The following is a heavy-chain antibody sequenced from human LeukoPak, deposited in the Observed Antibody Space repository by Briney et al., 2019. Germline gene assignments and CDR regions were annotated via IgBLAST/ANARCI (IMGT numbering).Heavy chain of an antibody. CDR2: ISWNSGSI. V-gene: IGHV3-9*01. J-gene: IGHJ4*02. CDR1: GFTFDDYA. Sequence: GRSLRLSCAASGFTFDDYAMHWVRQAPGKGLEWVSGISWNSGSIGYADSVKGRSTISRDNAKNSLYLQMNSLRAEDTALYYCAKDKYYYGSGSYLVGVLDYWGQGTLVTVSS. CDR3: AKDKYYYGSGSYLVGVLDY. D-gene: IGHD3-10*01.